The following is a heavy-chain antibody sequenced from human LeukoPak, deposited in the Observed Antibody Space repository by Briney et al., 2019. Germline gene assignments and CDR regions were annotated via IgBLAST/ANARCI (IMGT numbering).Heavy chain of an antibody. D-gene: IGHD4-23*01. CDR2: IYYSGST. J-gene: IGHJ4*02. CDR1: GGSISSYY. Sequence: PSETLSLTCTVSGGSISSYYWSWIRQPPGKGLEWIGYIYYSGSTNYTPSLKSRVTISVDTSKNQFSLKLSSVTAADTAVYYCARDVGGNSDFDYWGQGTLVTVSS. CDR3: ARDVGGNSDFDY. V-gene: IGHV4-59*01.